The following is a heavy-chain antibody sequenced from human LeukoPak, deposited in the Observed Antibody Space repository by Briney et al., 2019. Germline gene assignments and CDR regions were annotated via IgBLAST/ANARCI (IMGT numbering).Heavy chain of an antibody. CDR2: TYYKSKWYN. D-gene: IGHD3-10*01. CDR1: GDSVSSSSIA. V-gene: IGHV6-1*01. CDR3: VRSYYYGSGTN. J-gene: IGHJ4*02. Sequence: SQTLSLTCAISGDSVSSSSIAWNWIRLSPSRGLEWLGRTYYKSKWYNDYAVSVKSRININPDTSKNQFSLQLNSVTPEDTAVYYCVRSYYYGSGTNWGQGTLVTVSS.